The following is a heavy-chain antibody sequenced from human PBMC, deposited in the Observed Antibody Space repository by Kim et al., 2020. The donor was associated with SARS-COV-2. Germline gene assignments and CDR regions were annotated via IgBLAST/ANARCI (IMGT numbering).Heavy chain of an antibody. J-gene: IGHJ6*02. CDR1: GYTFTSYG. CDR2: ISAYNGNT. V-gene: IGHV1-18*01. CDR3: ARDGYYDSSGYYANGMDV. D-gene: IGHD3-22*01. Sequence: ASVKVSCKASGYTFTSYGISWVRQAPGQGLEWMGWISAYNGNTNYAQKLQGRVTMTTDTSTSTAYMELRSLRSDDTAVYYCARDGYYDSSGYYANGMDVWGQGTTVTVSS.